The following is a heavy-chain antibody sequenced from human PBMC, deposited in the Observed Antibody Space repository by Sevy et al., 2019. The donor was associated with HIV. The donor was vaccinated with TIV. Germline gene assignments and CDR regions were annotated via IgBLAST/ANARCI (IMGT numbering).Heavy chain of an antibody. CDR1: GFTFSNAW. D-gene: IGHD6-6*01. Sequence: GGSLRLSCAASGFTFSNAWMSWVRQAPGKGLEWVGRIKSKTDGGTTDYAAPVKGRFTISRDDSKNTLYLQMNSLKTKDTAVYYCTTVRYSSSPDSYYYYYMDVWGKGTTVTVSS. CDR2: IKSKTDGGTT. J-gene: IGHJ6*03. CDR3: TTVRYSSSPDSYYYYYMDV. V-gene: IGHV3-15*01.